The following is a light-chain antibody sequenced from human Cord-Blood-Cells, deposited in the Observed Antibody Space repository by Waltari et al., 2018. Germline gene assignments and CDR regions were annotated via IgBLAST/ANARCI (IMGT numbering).Light chain of an antibody. CDR1: SSDVGGYNY. Sequence: QSALTQPRSVSGSPGQSVTISCTGTSSDVGGYNYVSWYQQHPGKAPKRMSYDVSKRPSGVPDRFSGSKSGNTASLTSSGLQAEDEADYYCCSYAGSYTVVFGGGTKLTVL. CDR3: CSYAGSYTVV. CDR2: DVS. J-gene: IGLJ2*01. V-gene: IGLV2-11*01.